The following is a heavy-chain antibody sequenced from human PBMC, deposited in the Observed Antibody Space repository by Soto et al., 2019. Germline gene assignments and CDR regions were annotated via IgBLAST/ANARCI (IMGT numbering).Heavy chain of an antibody. Sequence: SVKVSCKASGGTFSSYAISWVRQAPGQGLEWMGGIIPIFGTANYAQKFQGRVTITADESTSTAYTELSSLRSEDTAVYYCARGMYYYDSSGYSHSYYFDYWGQGTLVTVSS. CDR1: GGTFSSYA. CDR3: ARGMYYYDSSGYSHSYYFDY. CDR2: IIPIFGTA. V-gene: IGHV1-69*13. D-gene: IGHD3-22*01. J-gene: IGHJ4*02.